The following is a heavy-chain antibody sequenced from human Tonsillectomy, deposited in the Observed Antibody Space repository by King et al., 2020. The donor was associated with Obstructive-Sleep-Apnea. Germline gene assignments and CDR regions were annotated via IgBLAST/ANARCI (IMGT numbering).Heavy chain of an antibody. V-gene: IGHV5-10-1*01. CDR2: IDPSDSYT. D-gene: IGHD3-22*01. CDR3: ARGDNYYDSSGYYYSAFDI. Sequence: VQLVESGAEVKKPGESLRISCKGSGYSFTSYWISWVRQMPGKGQEWMGRIDPSDSYTNYSPSFQGHVTISADKSISTAYLQWSSLKASDTAMYYCARGDNYYDSSGYYYSAFDIWGQGTMVTVSS. J-gene: IGHJ3*02. CDR1: GYSFTSYW.